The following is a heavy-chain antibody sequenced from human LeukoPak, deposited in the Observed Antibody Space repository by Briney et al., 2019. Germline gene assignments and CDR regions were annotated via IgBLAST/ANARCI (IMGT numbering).Heavy chain of an antibody. J-gene: IGHJ3*02. CDR1: GGSVSSGSYY. V-gene: IGHV4-61*01. CDR3: ARDRSSSGYCSSTSCYGDAFDI. Sequence: PSETLSLTCTVSGGSVSSGSYYWSWIRQPPGKGLEWIGYIYYSGSTNYNPSLKSRVTISVDTSKNQFSLKLSSVTAADTAVYYCARDRSSSGYCSSTSCYGDAFDIWGQGTMVTVSS. D-gene: IGHD2-2*03. CDR2: IYYSGST.